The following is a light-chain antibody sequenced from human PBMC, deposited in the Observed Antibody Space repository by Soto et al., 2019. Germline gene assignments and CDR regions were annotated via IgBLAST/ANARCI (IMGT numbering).Light chain of an antibody. CDR2: NTS. V-gene: IGKV3-20*01. CDR3: QQYGSSPRT. CDR1: QSVTSTS. Sequence: EIVLTQSPGTLSLSPGERATLYCRASQSVTSTSFAWYQQKPGQAPRLLIYNTSNRAGGIPARFSGSGSGTDFTLTIDRLEPEDFAVYYCQQYGSSPRTFGQGTKVDIK. J-gene: IGKJ1*01.